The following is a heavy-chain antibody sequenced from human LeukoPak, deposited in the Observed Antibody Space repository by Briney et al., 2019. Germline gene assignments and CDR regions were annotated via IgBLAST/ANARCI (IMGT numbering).Heavy chain of an antibody. Sequence: GGSLRLSCAASGFTFSSYGMHWVRQAPGKGLEWVANIKQDGSEKNYVDSMKGRFTISRDNTKNSVYLQMNSLRAEDTAVYYCARIGYSSSSFDYWGQGNLVTVSS. CDR2: IKQDGSEK. D-gene: IGHD6-6*01. V-gene: IGHV3-7*01. CDR1: GFTFSSYG. J-gene: IGHJ4*02. CDR3: ARIGYSSSSFDY.